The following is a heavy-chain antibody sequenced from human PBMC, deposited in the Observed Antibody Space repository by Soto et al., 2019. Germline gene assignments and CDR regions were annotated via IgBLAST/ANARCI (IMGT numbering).Heavy chain of an antibody. D-gene: IGHD3-10*01. Sequence: EVQLVESGGGLIQPGGSLRLSCAVSGFTVSNNYMSWVRQAPGKGLEGVSVIYSGGYTAYGDSVKGRFTISRDNSKNTLTLKTKGVGPHDPAVFFGGTRGGGGGYWGQGTLVTVSS. CDR1: GFTVSNNY. V-gene: IGHV3-53*01. CDR2: IYSGGYT. CDR3: GTRGGGGGY. J-gene: IGHJ4*02.